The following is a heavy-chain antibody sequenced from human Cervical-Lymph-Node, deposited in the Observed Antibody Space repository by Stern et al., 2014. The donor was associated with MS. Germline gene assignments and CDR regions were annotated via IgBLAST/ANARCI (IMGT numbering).Heavy chain of an antibody. D-gene: IGHD3-10*01. CDR2: ISSVNTFT. J-gene: IGHJ6*02. V-gene: IGHV3-21*01. CDR1: GFTINSYG. CDR3: ARCKYGVFGEGLDV. Sequence: VQLVESGGGLVKPGGFLRLSCAASGFTINSYGMHWVRQAPGKGLEWISSISSVNTFTYYADSVKGRFLISRDSTQNSLYLHMNIVRAEDTAVYYCARCKYGVFGEGLDVWGHGTTV.